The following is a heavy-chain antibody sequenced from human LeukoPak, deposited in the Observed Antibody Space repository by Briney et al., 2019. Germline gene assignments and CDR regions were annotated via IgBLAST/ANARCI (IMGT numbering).Heavy chain of an antibody. Sequence: GGSLRLSCAASGFTFSGYAMSWVRQAPGKGLEWVSAISGSGGSTYYADSVKGRFTISRDNSKNTLYLQMNSLRAEDTAVYYCARVRDPRQYYYDNSGYRNAFDIWGQGTMVTVSS. CDR2: ISGSGGST. J-gene: IGHJ3*02. CDR3: ARVRDPRQYYYDNSGYRNAFDI. CDR1: GFTFSGYA. V-gene: IGHV3-23*01. D-gene: IGHD3-22*01.